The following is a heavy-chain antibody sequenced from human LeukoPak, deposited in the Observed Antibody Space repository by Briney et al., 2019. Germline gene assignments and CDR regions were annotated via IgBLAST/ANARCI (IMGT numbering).Heavy chain of an antibody. Sequence: PSQTLSLTCTVSGGSISSGDYYWSWIRQPPGKGLEWIGYICYSGSTYYNPSLKSRVTISVDTSKNQLSLKLSSVTAADTAVYYCARGTYYYDSSGYYYWFDPWGQGTLVTVSS. J-gene: IGHJ5*02. CDR3: ARGTYYYDSSGYYYWFDP. V-gene: IGHV4-30-4*01. D-gene: IGHD3-22*01. CDR2: ICYSGST. CDR1: GGSISSGDYY.